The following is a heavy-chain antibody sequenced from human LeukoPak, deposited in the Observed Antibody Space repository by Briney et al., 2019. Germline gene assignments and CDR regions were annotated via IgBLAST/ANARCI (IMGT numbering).Heavy chain of an antibody. CDR2: INPNSGGT. Sequence: ASVKVSCKASGYTFTGYYMHWVRQAPGQGLEWMGWINPNSGGTNYAQKFQGRVTMTRDTSISTAYMELSRLRSDDTAAYYCARGGGITMVRGVIIPFRYWGQGTLVTVSS. CDR3: ARGGGITMVRGVIIPFRY. V-gene: IGHV1-2*02. CDR1: GYTFTGYY. J-gene: IGHJ4*02. D-gene: IGHD3-10*01.